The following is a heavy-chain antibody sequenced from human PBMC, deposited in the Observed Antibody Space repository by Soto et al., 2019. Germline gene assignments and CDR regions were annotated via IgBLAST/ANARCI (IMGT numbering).Heavy chain of an antibody. D-gene: IGHD6-19*01. Sequence: ASGKVCCKASGYTFTSYGISWVRQAPGQGLEWMGWISAYNGNTNYAQKLQGRVTMTTDTSTSTAYMELRSLRSDDTAVYYCARVKSVVAGDAFDIWGQGTMVTVSS. CDR3: ARVKSVVAGDAFDI. V-gene: IGHV1-18*04. J-gene: IGHJ3*02. CDR2: ISAYNGNT. CDR1: GYTFTSYG.